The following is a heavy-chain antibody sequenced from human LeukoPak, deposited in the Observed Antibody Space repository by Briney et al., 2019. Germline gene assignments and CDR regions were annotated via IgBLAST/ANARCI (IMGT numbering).Heavy chain of an antibody. CDR1: GFTFSSYA. D-gene: IGHD2-2*01. CDR3: AKLAGHCGSRSCWYFDH. Sequence: PGGSLRLSCAASGFTFSSYAMSWVRQAPGKGLECVSVIADIGGDTYYADSVKGRFTVSRDNSRNTLHLQMNSLRVEDTAVYYCAKLAGHCGSRSCWYFDHWGQGALVTVSS. J-gene: IGHJ4*02. CDR2: IADIGGDT. V-gene: IGHV3-23*01.